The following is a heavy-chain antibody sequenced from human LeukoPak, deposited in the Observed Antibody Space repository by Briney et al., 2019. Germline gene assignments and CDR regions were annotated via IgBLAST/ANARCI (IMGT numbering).Heavy chain of an antibody. CDR2: ISSLSGTI. V-gene: IGHV3-48*01. J-gene: IGHJ3*02. Sequence: GGSLRLSCAASGFTFSSYWMSWVRQAPGKGLEWISYISSLSGTINYADSVKGRFTISRDNSKNSLYLQMNSLRAEDTAVYYCARALVATIPYDAFDIWGQGTMVTVSS. CDR3: ARALVATIPYDAFDI. D-gene: IGHD5-12*01. CDR1: GFTFSSYW.